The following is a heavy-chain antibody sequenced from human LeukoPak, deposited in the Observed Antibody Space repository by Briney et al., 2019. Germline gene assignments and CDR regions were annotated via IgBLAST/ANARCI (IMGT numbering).Heavy chain of an antibody. J-gene: IGHJ4*02. V-gene: IGHV4-34*01. CDR1: GGSFSDYY. Sequence: SETLSLTCAVYGGSFSDYYWSWIRQPPGKGLEWIGEINHSGTTNYSPSLKRRVSISVDTSKNQFSLKLNSVTAADAAMYYCASRYSSGSYRYTGSFDSWGQGMLVNVSS. CDR3: ASRYSSGSYRYTGSFDS. D-gene: IGHD3-16*02. CDR2: INHSGTT.